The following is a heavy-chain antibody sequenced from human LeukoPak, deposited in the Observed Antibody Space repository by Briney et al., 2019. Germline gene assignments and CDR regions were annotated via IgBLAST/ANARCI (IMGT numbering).Heavy chain of an antibody. CDR1: GGSISSGGYY. CDR2: IYYSGST. D-gene: IGHD3-22*01. J-gene: IGHJ6*02. Sequence: SETLSLTCTVSGGSISSGGYYWSWIRQHPGKGLEWIGYIYYSGSTYYNPSLKSRVTISVDTSKNQFSLKLSSVTAADTAVYYCARGRYDSSGYLYYYYGMDVWGQGTTVTVSS. V-gene: IGHV4-31*03. CDR3: ARGRYDSSGYLYYYYGMDV.